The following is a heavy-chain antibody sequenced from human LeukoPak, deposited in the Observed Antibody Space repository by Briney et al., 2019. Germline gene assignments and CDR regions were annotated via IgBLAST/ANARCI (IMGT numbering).Heavy chain of an antibody. J-gene: IGHJ4*02. V-gene: IGHV3-7*01. D-gene: IGHD2-21*02. CDR2: IKQDGSEK. CDR3: ARDRGDSLPRDIDY. CDR1: GFIVRSNH. Sequence: GGSLRLSCAAFGFIVRSNHINWVRQAPGKGLEWVANIKQDGSEKYYVDSVKGRFTISRDNAKNSLYLQMNSLRAEDTAVYYCARDRGDSLPRDIDYWGQGTLVTVSS.